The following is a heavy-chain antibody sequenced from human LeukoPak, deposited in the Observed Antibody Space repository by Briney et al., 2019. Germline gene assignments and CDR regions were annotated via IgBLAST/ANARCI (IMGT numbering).Heavy chain of an antibody. CDR2: INPNSGGT. J-gene: IGHJ4*02. CDR3: AREVDYGVSSPRDY. D-gene: IGHD4-17*01. Sequence: ASVKVSCKASGYTFTGYYMHWVRQAPGQGLEWMGWINPNSGGTNYAQKFQGRVTMTRDTSISTAYMELSRLRSDDTAVYYCAREVDYGVSSPRDYWGQGTLVTVSS. V-gene: IGHV1-2*02. CDR1: GYTFTGYY.